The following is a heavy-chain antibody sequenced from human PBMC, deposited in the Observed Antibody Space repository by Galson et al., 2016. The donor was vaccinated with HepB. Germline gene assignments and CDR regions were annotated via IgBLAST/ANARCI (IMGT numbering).Heavy chain of an antibody. CDR3: VKGLYGSGNSGDY. V-gene: IGHV3-23*01. Sequence: SLRLSCAASGFTFNSYGMSWVRQAPGKGLEWRSGIRAGGGSTDHTGSGKGRPTISRDNSKNTLYLHLNSLRAEDTAVYFCVKGLYGSGNSGDYWGQGTLVTVSS. CDR2: IRAGGGST. J-gene: IGHJ4*02. D-gene: IGHD3-10*01. CDR1: GFTFNSYG.